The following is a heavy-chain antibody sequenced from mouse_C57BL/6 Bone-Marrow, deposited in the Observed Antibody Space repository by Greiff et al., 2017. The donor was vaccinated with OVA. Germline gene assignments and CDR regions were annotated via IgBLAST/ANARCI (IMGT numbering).Heavy chain of an antibody. CDR3: ARDSYYGLDY. Sequence: VQLQQSGAELVRPGTSVKMSCKASGYTFTNYWIGWAKQRPGHGLEWIGDIYPGGGYTNYTEKFKGKATLTADKSSSTAYMQFSSLTSEDSAIYYCARDSYYGLDYWGQGTTLTVSS. V-gene: IGHV1-63*01. D-gene: IGHD1-1*01. CDR1: GYTFTNYW. J-gene: IGHJ2*01. CDR2: IYPGGGYT.